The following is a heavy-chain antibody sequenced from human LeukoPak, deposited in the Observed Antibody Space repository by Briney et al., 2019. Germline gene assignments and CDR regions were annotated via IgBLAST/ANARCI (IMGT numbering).Heavy chain of an antibody. D-gene: IGHD6-19*01. CDR3: TRQRGSGHWYFDL. Sequence: SETLSLTSTVSGDSLSNGISFWGSIRHPPGKGPEWIGTIDFSGRTYYSPSLKSRVTKSVDTSKNQFSLKLSSVTAADTAAYYCTRQRGSGHWYFDLWGRGTRVIVSS. J-gene: IGHJ2*01. CDR2: IDFSGRT. V-gene: IGHV4-39*01. CDR1: GDSLSNGISF.